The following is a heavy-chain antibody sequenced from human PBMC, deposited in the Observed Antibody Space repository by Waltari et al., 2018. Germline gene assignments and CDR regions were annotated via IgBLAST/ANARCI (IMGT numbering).Heavy chain of an antibody. Sequence: QVQLVQSGAEVKKPGASVKVSCKASGYTFTGYYMHWVRQAPGQGLEWMGRINPNSGGTNYAQKFQGRVTMTRDTSISTAYMELSRLRSDDTAVYYCARGSSALMIVVVITPDAFDIWGQGTMVTVSS. CDR2: INPNSGGT. CDR1: GYTFTGYY. V-gene: IGHV1-2*06. CDR3: ARGSSALMIVVVITPDAFDI. D-gene: IGHD3-22*01. J-gene: IGHJ3*02.